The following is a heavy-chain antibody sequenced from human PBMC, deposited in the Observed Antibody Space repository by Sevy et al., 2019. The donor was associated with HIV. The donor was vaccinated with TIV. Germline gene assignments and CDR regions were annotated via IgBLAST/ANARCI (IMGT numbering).Heavy chain of an antibody. Sequence: GGSLRLSCAASEFTFSNYGMHWVRQAPGKGLEWVAFIRYDGSNKYYADSVKGRFTISRDNSKDTLYLQVNSLRAEDTAVYYCAKAFEDCGGDCYSVDAYYYYMDVWGKGTTVTVSS. V-gene: IGHV3-30*02. CDR3: AKAFEDCGGDCYSVDAYYYYMDV. CDR1: EFTFSNYG. CDR2: IRYDGSNK. J-gene: IGHJ6*03. D-gene: IGHD2-21*01.